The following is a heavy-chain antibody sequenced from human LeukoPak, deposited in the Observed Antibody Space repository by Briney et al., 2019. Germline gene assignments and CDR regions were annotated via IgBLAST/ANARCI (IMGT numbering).Heavy chain of an antibody. CDR1: GGSISSYY. Sequence: PSQTLSLTCTVSGGSISSYYWSWIRQPPGKGLEWIGYIYYSGSINYNPSLKSRVTISVDTSKNQFSLKLRSVTAADTAVYYCARYSGSYSGFDYWGQGTLVTVSS. V-gene: IGHV4-59*08. CDR2: IYYSGSI. CDR3: ARYSGSYSGFDY. J-gene: IGHJ4*02. D-gene: IGHD1-26*01.